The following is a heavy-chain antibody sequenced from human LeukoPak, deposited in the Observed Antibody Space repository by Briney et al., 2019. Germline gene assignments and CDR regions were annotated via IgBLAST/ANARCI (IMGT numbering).Heavy chain of an antibody. CDR2: IIPIFGTA. CDR3: ARVGEDMVVIGAARGAAFDI. V-gene: IGHV1-69*05. CDR1: GGTFSSYA. J-gene: IGHJ3*02. D-gene: IGHD2-2*01. Sequence: SVKVSCKASGGTFSSYAISCVRQAPGQGLEWMGGIIPIFGTANYAQKFQGRVTITTDESTSTAYMDLRSLRSDDTAVYYCARVGEDMVVIGAARGAAFDIWGQGTVVTVSS.